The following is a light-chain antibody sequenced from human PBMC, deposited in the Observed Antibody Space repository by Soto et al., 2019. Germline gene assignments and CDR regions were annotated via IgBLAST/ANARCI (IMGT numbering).Light chain of an antibody. Sequence: ETVLTQSPGTVSLSPGERATLSCTTSQNVRSDYLAWYQQKPGQAPRLVIYGIFNRATGIPDRFSGSGSGTDFTLTISGLEPEDSAVYYCQHYDGSPRTFGPGTKVES. J-gene: IGKJ2*01. CDR2: GIF. V-gene: IGKV3-20*01. CDR3: QHYDGSPRT. CDR1: QNVRSDY.